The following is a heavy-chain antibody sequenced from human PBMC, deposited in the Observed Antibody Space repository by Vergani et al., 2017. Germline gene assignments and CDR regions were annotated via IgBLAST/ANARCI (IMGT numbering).Heavy chain of an antibody. CDR3: GRLADFYGLGSSLLDR. V-gene: IGHV4-59*01. J-gene: IGHJ5*02. Sequence: QVRLQESGPGLVKPSETLSLSCSVSGGSMSGYYLSWIRQPPGKELEWIGYMYHSGSTKYNPSIETRVTRSGDTSKTQLSMKQSSVTAADTAVYYCGRLADFYGLGSSLLDRWVQGILVTVSS. D-gene: IGHD3-10*01. CDR2: MYHSGST. CDR1: GGSMSGYY.